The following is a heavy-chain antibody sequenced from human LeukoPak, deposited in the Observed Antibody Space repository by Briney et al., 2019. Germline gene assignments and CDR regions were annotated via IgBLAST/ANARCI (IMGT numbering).Heavy chain of an antibody. J-gene: IGHJ4*02. V-gene: IGHV3-13*04. CDR3: ARAYGDYFDY. CDR1: GFTFSSYD. Sequence: GGSLRLSCAASGFTFSSYDMHWVRQVTGKSLEWVSTIGTAGDTKYPGSVKGRFTISRENAKNSLYLQMNSLRAGDTAVYYCARAYGDYFDYWGQGTLVTASS. CDR2: IGTAGDT. D-gene: IGHD4-17*01.